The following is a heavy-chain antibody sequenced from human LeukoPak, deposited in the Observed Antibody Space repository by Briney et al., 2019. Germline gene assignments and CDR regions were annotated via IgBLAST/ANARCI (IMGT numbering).Heavy chain of an antibody. CDR3: ERHRRGGGTFHAFDI. D-gene: IGHD3-16*01. Sequence: TSETLSLTCAVYGGSFSDYYWTWIRQPPGKGLEWIGKINHSGSPNYNPSLKSRVTISLDTSKNKFSLRLSSVTAADTAVYYCERHRRGGGTFHAFDIWSQGTMVTVSS. CDR2: INHSGSP. V-gene: IGHV4-34*01. J-gene: IGHJ3*02. CDR1: GGSFSDYY.